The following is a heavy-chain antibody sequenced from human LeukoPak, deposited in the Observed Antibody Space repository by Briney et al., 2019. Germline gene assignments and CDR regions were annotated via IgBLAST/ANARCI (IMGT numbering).Heavy chain of an antibody. V-gene: IGHV4-39*07. D-gene: IGHD3-10*01. CDR1: GGSISNRAYY. Sequence: SETLSLTCNVSGGSISNRAYYWAWIRQPPGKGLEWIGSIYHSGSTYYNPSLKSRVTISVDTSKNQFSLKLSSVTAADTAVYYCARTLGDYGSGSYYYWGQGTLVTVSS. CDR2: IYHSGST. J-gene: IGHJ4*02. CDR3: ARTLGDYGSGSYYY.